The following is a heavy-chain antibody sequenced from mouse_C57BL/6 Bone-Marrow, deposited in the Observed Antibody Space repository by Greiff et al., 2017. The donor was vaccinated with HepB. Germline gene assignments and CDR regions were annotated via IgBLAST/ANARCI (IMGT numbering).Heavy chain of an antibody. D-gene: IGHD3-1*01. Sequence: QVQLQQPGAEFVKPGASVKLSCKASGYTFTSYWMQWVKQRPGQGLEWIGEIDPSDSYINYNQKFKGKATLTVDTSPSTAYMQLSSLTSEDSAVYYGARRASLLSWFAYWGQGTLVTVSA. CDR3: ARRASLLSWFAY. CDR2: IDPSDSYI. V-gene: IGHV1-50*01. CDR1: GYTFTSYW. J-gene: IGHJ3*01.